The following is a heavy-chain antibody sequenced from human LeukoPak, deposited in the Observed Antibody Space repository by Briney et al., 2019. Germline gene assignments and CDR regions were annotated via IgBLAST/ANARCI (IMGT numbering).Heavy chain of an antibody. D-gene: IGHD1-7*01. CDR3: VRDRELYY. Sequence: SETLSLTCTVSGVSISIYYWSWVRQPPGKGLEWIGYIYNSGSTNYNPSLKSRATISADTSKNQFSLKLSSVTAADTVVYYCVRDRELYYWGQGTLVTVSS. V-gene: IGHV4-59*01. CDR2: IYNSGST. CDR1: GVSISIYY. J-gene: IGHJ4*02.